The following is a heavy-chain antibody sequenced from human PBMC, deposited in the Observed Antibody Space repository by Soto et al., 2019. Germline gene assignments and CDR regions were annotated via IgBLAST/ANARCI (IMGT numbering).Heavy chain of an antibody. J-gene: IGHJ4*02. Sequence: HGESLKISCKGSGYTFTSQWMAWVRQMPGKGLEWMGMIFPGDSDTRYSPSFQGQVTISADKSISTAYLQWSSLKASDTAMYFCARHGAFFDYWGQGTLVTVSS. D-gene: IGHD3-16*01. V-gene: IGHV5-51*01. CDR1: GYTFTSQW. CDR2: IFPGDSDT. CDR3: ARHGAFFDY.